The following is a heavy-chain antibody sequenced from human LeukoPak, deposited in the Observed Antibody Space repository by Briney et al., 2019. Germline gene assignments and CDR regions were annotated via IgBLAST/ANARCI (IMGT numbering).Heavy chain of an antibody. V-gene: IGHV1-2*02. Sequence: GASVKVSCKASGYTFTGYYMLWVRQAPGQGLEWMGWINPNSGGTNYAQKFQGRVTMTRDTSISAAYMELSRLRSDDTAVYYCARDSGYGGNSIDYWGQGTLVTVSS. CDR2: INPNSGGT. D-gene: IGHD4-23*01. J-gene: IGHJ4*02. CDR1: GYTFTGYY. CDR3: ARDSGYGGNSIDY.